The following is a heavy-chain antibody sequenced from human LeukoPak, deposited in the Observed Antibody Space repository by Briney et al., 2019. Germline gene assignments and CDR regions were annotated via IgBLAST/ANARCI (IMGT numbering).Heavy chain of an antibody. D-gene: IGHD3-22*01. V-gene: IGHV3-23*01. CDR2: VSGSAGSI. Sequence: GGSLRLSCAASGFTFSSYAMSWARQAPGKGLEWVAAVSGSAGSIYYADSVKGRFTVSRDNSKNTLYLEMNSLRAEDTALYYCARHGTASDTTGYSFWHWGQGTLVTVSS. J-gene: IGHJ4*02. CDR1: GFTFSSYA. CDR3: ARHGTASDTTGYSFWH.